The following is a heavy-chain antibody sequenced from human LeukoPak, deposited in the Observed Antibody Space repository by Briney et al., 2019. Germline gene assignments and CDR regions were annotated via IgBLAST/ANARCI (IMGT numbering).Heavy chain of an antibody. V-gene: IGHV1-8*03. J-gene: IGHJ6*03. Sequence: GASVKVSCKASGYTFTSYDINWVRQATGQGLEWMGWMNPNSGNTGYAQKFQGRVTITRNTSISTAYMELSSLRSEDTAVYYCARVKKSRTTGRYYYYMDVWGKGTTVTVSS. D-gene: IGHD1-1*01. CDR3: ARVKKSRTTGRYYYYMDV. CDR2: MNPNSGNT. CDR1: GYTFTSYD.